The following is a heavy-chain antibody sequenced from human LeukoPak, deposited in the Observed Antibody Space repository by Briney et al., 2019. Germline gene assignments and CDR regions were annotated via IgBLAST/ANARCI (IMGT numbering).Heavy chain of an antibody. J-gene: IGHJ6*03. V-gene: IGHV4-38-2*02. CDR3: RSDYYYYYYMDV. CDR1: GYSISSGYY. Sequence: PSETLSLTCTVSGYSISSGYYWGWIRQPPGKGLEWIGSIYHSGSTYYNPSPKSRVTISVDTSKNQFSLKLSSVTAADTAVYYCRSDYYYYYYMDVWGKGTTVTVSS. CDR2: IYHSGST.